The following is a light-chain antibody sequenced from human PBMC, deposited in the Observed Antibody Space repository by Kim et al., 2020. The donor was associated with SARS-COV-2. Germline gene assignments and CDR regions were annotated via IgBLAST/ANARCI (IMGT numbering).Light chain of an antibody. V-gene: IGKV3-20*01. J-gene: IGKJ4*01. CDR2: GAS. CDR3: QQYGSSPLT. CDR1: QSVTRAY. Sequence: PGERATLFCRASQSVTRAYLAWYQQKPGQGPRLLIFGASSRATGIPDRFSGSGSGTDFTLTITRLEPEDFAVYYCQQYGSSPLTFGGGTKV.